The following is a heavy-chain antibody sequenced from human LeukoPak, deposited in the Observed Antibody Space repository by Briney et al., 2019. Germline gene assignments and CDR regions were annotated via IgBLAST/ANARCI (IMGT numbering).Heavy chain of an antibody. CDR2: ISSSSSYI. Sequence: GGSLRLSCAASGSTFSSYSMNWVRQAPGKGLEWVSSISSSSSYIYYADSVKGRFTISRDNAKNSLYLQMNSLRAEDTAVYYCARANTRGTTIDYWGQGTLVTVSS. J-gene: IGHJ4*02. CDR3: ARANTRGTTIDY. D-gene: IGHD3-16*01. V-gene: IGHV3-21*01. CDR1: GSTFSSYS.